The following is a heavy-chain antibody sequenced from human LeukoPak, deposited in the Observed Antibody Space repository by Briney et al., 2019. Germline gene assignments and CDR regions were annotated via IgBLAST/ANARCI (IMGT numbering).Heavy chain of an antibody. D-gene: IGHD6-19*01. CDR2: INPNSGGT. CDR1: GYTFTGYY. CDR3: ARDERSGWKDFDY. V-gene: IGHV1-2*02. J-gene: IGHJ4*02. Sequence: ASVKVSCKASGYTFTGYYMHWVRQAPGQGLEWMGWINPNSGGTNYAQKLQGRVTMTTDTSTSTAYMELRSLRSDDTAVYYCARDERSGWKDFDYWGQGTLVTVSS.